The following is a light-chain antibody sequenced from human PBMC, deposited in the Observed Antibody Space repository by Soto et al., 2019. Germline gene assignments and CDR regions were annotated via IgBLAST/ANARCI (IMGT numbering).Light chain of an antibody. J-gene: IGKJ2*01. Sequence: DIQMTQSPSTLSASVGDRVTITCRASQSVSRWLAWYQQKPGTAPKLLFYKASSVKSGVPSRFSGRGSRSEFTLTINILQPDDFATYYCQQYNRYYTFGQGTKLEIK. V-gene: IGKV1-5*03. CDR2: KAS. CDR3: QQYNRYYT. CDR1: QSVSRW.